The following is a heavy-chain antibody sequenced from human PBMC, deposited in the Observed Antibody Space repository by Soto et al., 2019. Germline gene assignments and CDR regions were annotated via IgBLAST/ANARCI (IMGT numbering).Heavy chain of an antibody. Sequence: QVQLVESGGGLVKPGGSLRLSCAASGIVFSDYMSWVRQAPGKGLEWLSYISGSGRTIYSADSVKGRFTISRDNATNSLYLQTNNVTTADTAVYYRARLPFPWGWFDPWGQGTLVTVSS. V-gene: IGHV3-11*01. CDR3: ARLPFPWGWFDP. CDR1: GIVFSDY. CDR2: ISGSGRTI. D-gene: IGHD3-16*01. J-gene: IGHJ5*02.